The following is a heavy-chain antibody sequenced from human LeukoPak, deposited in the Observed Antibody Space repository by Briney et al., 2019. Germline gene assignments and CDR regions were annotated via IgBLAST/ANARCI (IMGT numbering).Heavy chain of an antibody. D-gene: IGHD6-6*01. CDR3: ARGSIAASYMDV. J-gene: IGHJ6*03. CDR2: IIPIFGTA. V-gene: IGHV1-69*01. Sequence: SVKVSCKASGGTFSSYAISWVRQAPGQGLEWMGGIIPIFGTANSAQKFQGRVTITADESTSTAYMELSSLRSEDTAVYYCARGSIAASYMDVWGKGTTVTVSS. CDR1: GGTFSSYA.